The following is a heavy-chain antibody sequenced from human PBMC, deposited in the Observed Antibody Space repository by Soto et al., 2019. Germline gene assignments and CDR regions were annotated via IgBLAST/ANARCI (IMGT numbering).Heavy chain of an antibody. V-gene: IGHV1-18*01. CDR1: GYIFVNYG. D-gene: IGHD3-16*01. CDR3: VMVDNYVTPTPQDV. J-gene: IGHJ6*02. CDR2: ISHYTGNT. Sequence: QVQLVQSGDEVKKPGASVKVSFKASGYIFVNYGFAWVRQAPGQGLEWMGWISHYTGNTHSATKVQGRLTMPTDTSPSTAYMDLGSLTSDDTAVYYCVMVDNYVTPTPQDVWGQRTTVTVSS.